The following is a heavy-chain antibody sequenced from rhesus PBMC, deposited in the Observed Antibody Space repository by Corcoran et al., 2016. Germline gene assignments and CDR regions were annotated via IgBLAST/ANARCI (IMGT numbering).Heavy chain of an antibody. CDR3: ARVRGGSWYFDY. CDR2: IHGSRKST. Sequence: QVQLQESGPGVVKPSETLSLTCAVSGGSISDSYRWSWIRQPPGKGLEWIGYIHGSRKSTTYNPSLKSRVTISKDTSKNQFSLKLRSVTAADPAVYDCARVRGGSWYFDYWGQGVLVTVSS. CDR1: GGSISDSYR. D-gene: IGHD6-25*01. V-gene: IGHV4S10*01. J-gene: IGHJ4*01.